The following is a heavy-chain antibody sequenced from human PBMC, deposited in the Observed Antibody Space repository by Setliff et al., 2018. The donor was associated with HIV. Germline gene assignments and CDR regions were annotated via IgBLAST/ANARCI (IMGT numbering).Heavy chain of an antibody. CDR1: GGSISSGDYY. J-gene: IGHJ4*02. CDR2: TYYSGST. CDR3: ARGRRSALAAAGTLFDY. Sequence: PSETLSLTCTVSGGSISSGDYYWSWIRQPPGKGLEWIGYTYYSGSTNYNPSLKSRVTISVDTSKNQFSLKLSSVTAADTAVYYCARGRRSALAAAGTLFDYWGQGTLVTVSS. D-gene: IGHD6-13*01. V-gene: IGHV4-61*08.